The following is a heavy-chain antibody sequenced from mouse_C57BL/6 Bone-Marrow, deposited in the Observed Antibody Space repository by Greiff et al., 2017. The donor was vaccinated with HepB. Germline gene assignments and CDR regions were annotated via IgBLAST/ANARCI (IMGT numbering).Heavy chain of an antibody. D-gene: IGHD2-2*01. Sequence: EVMLVESGGGLVKPGGSLKLSCAASGFTFSSYTMSWVRQTPEKRLEWVATISGGGGNTYYPDSVKGRFTISRDNAKNTLYLHMSSLRSEDTALYYCARHGRLPLGFAYWGQGTLVTVSA. CDR2: ISGGGGNT. CDR3: ARHGRLPLGFAY. J-gene: IGHJ3*01. V-gene: IGHV5-9*01. CDR1: GFTFSSYT.